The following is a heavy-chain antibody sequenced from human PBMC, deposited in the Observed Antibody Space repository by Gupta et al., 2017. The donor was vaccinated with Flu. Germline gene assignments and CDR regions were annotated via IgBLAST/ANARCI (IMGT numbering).Heavy chain of an antibody. J-gene: IGHJ6*02. CDR2: ISYDGSNK. Sequence: QVQLVESGGGVVQPGRSLRLSCAASGFTFRSYGMHWVRQAPGKGLEWVAVISYDGSNKYYADSVKGRVTISRDKSKNTLYRQMNSLRAEETAVYYCAKRGDYVRGDYYYYGMDVWGQGTTVTVSS. V-gene: IGHV3-30*18. CDR1: GFTFRSYG. CDR3: AKRGDYVRGDYYYYGMDV. D-gene: IGHD4-17*01.